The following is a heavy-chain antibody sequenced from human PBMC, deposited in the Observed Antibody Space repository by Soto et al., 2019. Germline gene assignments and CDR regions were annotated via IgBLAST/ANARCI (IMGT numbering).Heavy chain of an antibody. V-gene: IGHV5-51*01. Sequence: PGESLKISCKGSGYSFTSFWIGWVRQMPGKGLEWMGIIYPGDSDTRYSPSFQGQVTISADKSISTAYLQWSSLKASDTAMYYCARHYYSGGSCYSGGGFYYYYYGMDVWGQGTTVTVSS. CDR1: GYSFTSFW. CDR2: IYPGDSDT. CDR3: ARHYYSGGSCYSGGGFYYYYYGMDV. D-gene: IGHD2-15*01. J-gene: IGHJ6*02.